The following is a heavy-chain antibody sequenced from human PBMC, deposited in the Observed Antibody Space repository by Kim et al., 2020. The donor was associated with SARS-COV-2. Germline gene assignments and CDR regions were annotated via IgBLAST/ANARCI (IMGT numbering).Heavy chain of an antibody. D-gene: IGHD2-15*01. CDR1: GYTFTDYG. CDR3: ARHGYCSGGICRDYYSALDF. J-gene: IGHJ6*02. V-gene: IGHV1-18*01. CDR2: VSPYNEKT. Sequence: SVKVSCKAGGYTFTDYGISWVRQAPGQGLEGIGGVSPYNEKTTYAQEFQGRGTMNTDTPTTTAYMELWSLTSADTAVYYCARHGYCSGGICRDYYSALDFWGHGTAVTVSS.